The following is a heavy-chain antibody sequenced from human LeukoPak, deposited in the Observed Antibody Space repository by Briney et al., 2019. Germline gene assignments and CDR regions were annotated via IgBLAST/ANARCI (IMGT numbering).Heavy chain of an antibody. CDR3: ARADQGPLDY. D-gene: IGHD2-2*01. CDR1: GFTFSSYR. V-gene: IGHV3-21*01. Sequence: GGSLRLSCAASGFTFSSYRMNWVRQAPGKGLEWVSSISSSSDYIYYADSVKGRFTISRDNARNTVYLHMNSLRAEDTAVFYCARADQGPLDYWGQGTLVTVSS. CDR2: ISSSSDYI. J-gene: IGHJ4*02.